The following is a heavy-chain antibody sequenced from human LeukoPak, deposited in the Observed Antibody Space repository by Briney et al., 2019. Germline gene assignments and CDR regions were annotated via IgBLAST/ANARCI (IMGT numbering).Heavy chain of an antibody. CDR1: GGSISSYY. D-gene: IGHD3-22*01. V-gene: IGHV4-59*01. Sequence: SETLSLTCTVSGGSISSYYWSWIRQPPGKGLEWIGYIYYSGSTNYNPSLKSRVTISVDTSKNQFSLKLSSVTAADTAVYYCARSRGSTYYYDSSGYYYAAAWGQGTLVTVSS. CDR2: IYYSGST. CDR3: ARSRGSTYYYDSSGYYYAAA. J-gene: IGHJ5*02.